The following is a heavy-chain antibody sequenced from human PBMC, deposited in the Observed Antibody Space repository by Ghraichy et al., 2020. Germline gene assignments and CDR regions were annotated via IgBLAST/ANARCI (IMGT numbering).Heavy chain of an antibody. CDR2: IHSSGST. CDR3: ATYTRFSDGSIHYLDH. D-gene: IGHD1-14*01. Sequence: SETLSLTCTVSGASITDTYWSWIRQPPGEGLEYIGHIHSSGSTNYNPSLKSRITTSIDTSSNTFSLHIIFVTAADTAVYYCATYTRFSDGSIHYLDHGGQGTLVTVAS. J-gene: IGHJ1*01. CDR1: GASITDTY. V-gene: IGHV4-59*01.